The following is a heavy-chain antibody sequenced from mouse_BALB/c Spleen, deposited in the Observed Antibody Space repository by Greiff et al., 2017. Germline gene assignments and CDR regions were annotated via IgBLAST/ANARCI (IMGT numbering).Heavy chain of an antibody. CDR1: GFNIKDTY. J-gene: IGHJ3*01. D-gene: IGHD2-3*01. Sequence: VQLQQSGAELVKPGAPVKLSCTASGFNIKDTYMHWVKQRPEQGLEWIGRIDPANGNTKYDPKFQGKATITADTSSNTAYLQLSSLTSEDTAVYYCAIGGDGSQFAYWGQGTLVTVSA. CDR2: IDPANGNT. CDR3: AIGGDGSQFAY. V-gene: IGHV14-3*02.